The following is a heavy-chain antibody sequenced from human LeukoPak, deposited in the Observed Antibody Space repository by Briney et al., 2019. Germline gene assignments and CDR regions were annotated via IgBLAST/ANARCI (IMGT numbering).Heavy chain of an antibody. CDR2: FYTSGST. D-gene: IGHD3/OR15-3a*01. CDR3: ARALDAYGAFDI. Sequence: PSETLSLTCTVSGASFSSGTYYWSWIRQPAGKGLEWIGRFYTSGSTNYNPSLKSRVTISVDTSKNQFSLKLSSVTAADTAVYYCARALDAYGAFDIWAKGQWSPSLQ. CDR1: GASFSSGTYY. J-gene: IGHJ3*02. V-gene: IGHV4-61*02.